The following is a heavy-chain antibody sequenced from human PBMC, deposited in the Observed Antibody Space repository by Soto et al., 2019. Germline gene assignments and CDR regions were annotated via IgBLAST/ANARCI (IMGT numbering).Heavy chain of an antibody. Sequence: QVQLQESGPGLVKPSQTLSLTCTVSGGSINSGGYFWSWVRQHPGKGLEWIGYIHYSGSTYYNPSLKCRITISVDTSKAQFSLRLSSVTAADTAVYYCARVLDYHYTTGYPVGACDIWGQGTMVTVSS. CDR1: GGSINSGGYF. D-gene: IGHD3-22*01. CDR3: ARVLDYHYTTGYPVGACDI. J-gene: IGHJ3*02. CDR2: IHYSGST. V-gene: IGHV4-31*03.